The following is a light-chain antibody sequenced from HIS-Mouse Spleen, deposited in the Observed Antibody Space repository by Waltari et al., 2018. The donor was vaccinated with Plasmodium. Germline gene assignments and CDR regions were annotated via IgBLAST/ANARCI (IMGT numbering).Light chain of an antibody. J-gene: IGKJ3*01. CDR3: QQYNNWSFT. V-gene: IGKV3-15*01. CDR1: QSVTSN. Sequence: EIVMTHSPASLSVSPGESDTLSCRASQSVTSNLAWYQQTPGQAPRLLIYGASTRATGIPARFSGSGSGTEFTLTISSLQSEDFAVYYCQQYNNWSFTFGPGTKVDIK. CDR2: GAS.